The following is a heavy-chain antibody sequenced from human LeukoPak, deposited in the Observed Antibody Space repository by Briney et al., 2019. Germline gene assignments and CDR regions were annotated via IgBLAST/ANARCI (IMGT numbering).Heavy chain of an antibody. D-gene: IGHD3-10*01. CDR1: GFTFSDYY. CDR3: AKDVLYYYGSGRQNYFDH. V-gene: IGHV3-11*01. Sequence: GGSLRLSCAASGFTFSDYYMSWIRQAPGKGLEWVSYISSSGSTIYYADSVKGRFTISRDNAKSSLYLQMNSLRAEDTAVYYCAKDVLYYYGSGRQNYFDHWGQGTLVTVSS. CDR2: ISSSGSTI. J-gene: IGHJ4*02.